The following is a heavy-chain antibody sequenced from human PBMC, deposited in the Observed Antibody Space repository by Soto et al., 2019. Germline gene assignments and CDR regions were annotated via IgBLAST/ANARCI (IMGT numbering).Heavy chain of an antibody. J-gene: IGHJ6*02. CDR3: ARGDSTDCSNGVCSFFYNHDMDV. D-gene: IGHD2-8*01. CDR1: GYSLTDYH. V-gene: IGHV1-2*04. CDR2: INPKSGGT. Sequence: GASVKVSCKASGYSLTDYHIHWVRQAPGQGLEWLGRINPKSGGTSTAQKFQGWVTMTTDTSISTASMEPTRLTSDDTAIYYCARGDSTDCSNGVCSFFYNHDMDVWGQGTTVTVSS.